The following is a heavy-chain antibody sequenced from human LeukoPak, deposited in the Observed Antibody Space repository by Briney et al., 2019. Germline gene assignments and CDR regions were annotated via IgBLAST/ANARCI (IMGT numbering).Heavy chain of an antibody. CDR2: ISSSSSII. D-gene: IGHD1-1*01. CDR1: GSTFSSYS. J-gene: IGHJ3*02. CDR3: AADDYDAFDI. V-gene: IGHV3-48*01. Sequence: PGGSLRLSCAASGSTFSSYSMNWVRQAPGKGLEWVSNISSSSSIIYYADSVKGRFTISRDNAKNSLYLQMNSLRAEDTAIYYCAADDYDAFDIWGQGTMVTVSS.